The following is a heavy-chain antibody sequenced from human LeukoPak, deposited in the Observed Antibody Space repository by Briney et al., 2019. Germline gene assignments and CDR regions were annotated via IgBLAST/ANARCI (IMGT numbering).Heavy chain of an antibody. CDR3: ASDSLRAATYPY. CDR1: GFTVSGNY. Sequence: GGSLRLSCAASGFTVSGNYMSWVRQAPGKGLEWVSVIYSGGSTYYADSVKGRFTISRDNSKNTLYLQMNSLRAEDTAVYYCASDSLRAATYPYWGQGTLVTVSS. D-gene: IGHD2-15*01. J-gene: IGHJ4*02. V-gene: IGHV3-66*01. CDR2: IYSGGST.